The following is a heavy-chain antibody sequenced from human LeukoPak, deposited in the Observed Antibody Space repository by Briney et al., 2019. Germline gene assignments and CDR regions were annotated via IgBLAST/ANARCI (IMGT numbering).Heavy chain of an antibody. CDR2: LVYDARS. Sequence: GGSLRLSCAASVFPFSSYCMHWVRQAPGKGLEWVARLVYDARSDYANSVKGRFSISRDDSKNTLFLDMSNLRVEDTALYYCARDLSAAFDFWGQGVLVTVSS. CDR3: ARDLSAAFDF. CDR1: VFPFSSYC. J-gene: IGHJ4*02. V-gene: IGHV3-33*01. D-gene: IGHD6-19*01.